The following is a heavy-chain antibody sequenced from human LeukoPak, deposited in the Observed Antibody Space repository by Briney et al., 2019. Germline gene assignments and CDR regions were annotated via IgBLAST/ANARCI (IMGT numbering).Heavy chain of an antibody. V-gene: IGHV3-23*01. Sequence: GGSLRLSCAASGFTFSDYAMIWVRQAPGEGLEWVSAISGSGGTTYYADSVKGRFTISRDNSKNTLFLQVNSLRAEDTAVYYCARVREDEILFDYWGQGTLVTVSS. D-gene: IGHD5-24*01. CDR1: GFTFSDYA. CDR3: ARVREDEILFDY. J-gene: IGHJ4*02. CDR2: ISGSGGTT.